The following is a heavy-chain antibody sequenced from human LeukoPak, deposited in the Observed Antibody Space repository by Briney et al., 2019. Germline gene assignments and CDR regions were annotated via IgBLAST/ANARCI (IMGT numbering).Heavy chain of an antibody. CDR3: AKWQYYVSGDDY. CDR2: ISGSGDST. D-gene: IGHD3-10*01. J-gene: IGHJ4*02. Sequence: GRSLSLSCAASGFTFSTYGMSWVRQAPNKGLEWLSTISGSGDSTYYADSVKGRFTISRDNSKNTLFLQMNSLRAEDTAIYYCAKWQYYVSGDDYWGQGILVTVSS. V-gene: IGHV3-23*01. CDR1: GFTFSTYG.